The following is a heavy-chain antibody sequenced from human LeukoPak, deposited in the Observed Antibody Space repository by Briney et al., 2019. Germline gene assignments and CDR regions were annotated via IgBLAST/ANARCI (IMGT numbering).Heavy chain of an antibody. D-gene: IGHD6-19*01. Sequence: ASVKVSCKVSGYTLTELSMHWVRQAPGKGLEWMGGFDPEDGETIYAQKFQGRVTMTEDTSTDTACMELSSLRSEDTAEYYCARGAVSNDAFDIWGQGTMVTVSS. J-gene: IGHJ3*02. V-gene: IGHV1-24*01. CDR1: GYTLTELS. CDR2: FDPEDGET. CDR3: ARGAVSNDAFDI.